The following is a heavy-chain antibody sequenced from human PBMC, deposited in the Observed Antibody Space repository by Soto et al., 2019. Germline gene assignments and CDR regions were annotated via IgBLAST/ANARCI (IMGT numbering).Heavy chain of an antibody. CDR3: ARHNDTHPGGFDP. D-gene: IGHD3-9*01. Sequence: ASVKLSCKASGGTFSSYAISWVRQAPGQGLEWMGGIIPIFGTANYAQNFQGRVTITADESTSTAYMELSSLRSEDTAVYYCARHNDTHPGGFDPWGQRTLVTVSS. V-gene: IGHV1-69*13. CDR1: GGTFSSYA. CDR2: IIPIFGTA. J-gene: IGHJ5*02.